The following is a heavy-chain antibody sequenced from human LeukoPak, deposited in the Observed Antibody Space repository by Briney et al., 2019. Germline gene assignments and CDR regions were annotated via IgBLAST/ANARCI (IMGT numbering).Heavy chain of an antibody. CDR1: GGSISSYY. J-gene: IGHJ5*02. CDR2: IYYSGST. CDR3: ALTVYYDSSGLGWFDP. D-gene: IGHD3-22*01. Sequence: PSEALSLSCTVSGGSISSYYWSWIRQPPGKGLEWIGYIYYSGSTNYNPSLKSRVTISVDTSKNQFSLKLSSVTAADTAVYYCALTVYYDSSGLGWFDPWGQGTLVTVSS. V-gene: IGHV4-59*01.